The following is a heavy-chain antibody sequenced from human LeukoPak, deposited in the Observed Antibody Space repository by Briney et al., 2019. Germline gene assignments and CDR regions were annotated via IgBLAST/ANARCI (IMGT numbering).Heavy chain of an antibody. V-gene: IGHV3-15*01. J-gene: IGHJ3*02. CDR2: IKSRTDGGTT. CDR3: ATLNWEISTRI. CDR1: GFTFRNAW. D-gene: IGHD1-26*01. Sequence: GGSLRLSCAASGFTFRNAWMSWVRQAPGKGLEWVGRIKSRTDGGTTGYAAPVKGRFTTSRDDSKNTLYLQINSLRAEDTAVYYCATLNWEISTRIWGQGTMVTVSS.